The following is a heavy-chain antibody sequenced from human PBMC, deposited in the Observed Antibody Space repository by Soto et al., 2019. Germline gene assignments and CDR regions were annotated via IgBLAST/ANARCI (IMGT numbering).Heavy chain of an antibody. V-gene: IGHV3-15*07. J-gene: IGHJ4*02. CDR3: ATVGSITSAGTPFDY. Sequence: GGSLRLSCSASDLTFSNAWMNWVRQAPGKGLEWVGRIKSKPDGGATDYAAPVKGRFTISRDDSESTLYLQMNGLRTEDTAVYYCATVGSITSAGTPFDYWGQGTLVTVSS. D-gene: IGHD6-13*01. CDR1: DLTFSNAW. CDR2: IKSKPDGGAT.